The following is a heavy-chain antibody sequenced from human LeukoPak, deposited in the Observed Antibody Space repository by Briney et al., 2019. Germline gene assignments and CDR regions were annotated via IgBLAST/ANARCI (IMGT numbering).Heavy chain of an antibody. CDR3: ARLHYGTH. D-gene: IGHD1-7*01. Sequence: GESLKISCKASGYSLPNSWIGWVRQMPGKGLEWMGIIYPGDSDNRYSPSFHGQVTISADTSITPASLQWSSLKASDTAMYYCARLHYGTHWGQGTLVTVSS. J-gene: IGHJ4*02. CDR2: IYPGDSDN. CDR1: GYSLPNSW. V-gene: IGHV5-51*01.